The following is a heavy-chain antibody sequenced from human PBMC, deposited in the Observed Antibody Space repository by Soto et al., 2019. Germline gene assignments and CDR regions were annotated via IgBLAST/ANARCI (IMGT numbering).Heavy chain of an antibody. D-gene: IGHD2-2*01. V-gene: IGHV1-18*04. CDR2: ISAYNGNT. CDR1: GYTFTSYG. J-gene: IGHJ6*02. CDR3: ARDHPNQGGYYYGMDV. Sequence: QVQLVQSGAEVKKPGASVKVSCKASGYTFTSYGISWVRQAPGQGLEWMGWISAYNGNTNYAQKLQGRVTMTTDTSTSTAYMELRSPRSDDTAVYYCARDHPNQGGYYYGMDVWGQGTTVTVSS.